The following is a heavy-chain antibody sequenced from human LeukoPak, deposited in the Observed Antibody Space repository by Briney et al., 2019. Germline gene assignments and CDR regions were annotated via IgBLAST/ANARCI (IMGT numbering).Heavy chain of an antibody. V-gene: IGHV1-69*02. D-gene: IGHD1-14*01. CDR3: VRGTGTGVFDY. CDR2: IIPILGIA. Sequence: SVKVSCKASGYPFIGNYIHWVRQAPGQGLEWMGRIIPILGIANYAQKFQGRVTITADKSTSTAYMELSSLRSEDTAVYYCVRGTGTGVFDYWGQGTLVTVSS. J-gene: IGHJ4*02. CDR1: GYPFIGNY.